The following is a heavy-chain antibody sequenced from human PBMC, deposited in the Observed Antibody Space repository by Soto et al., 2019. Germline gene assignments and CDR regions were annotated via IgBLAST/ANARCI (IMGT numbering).Heavy chain of an antibody. CDR2: ISGSGGST. V-gene: IGHV3-23*01. CDR1: GFTFSSYA. J-gene: IGHJ4*02. CDR3: AKDGVVLGQWLVYYFDY. Sequence: EVQLLESGGGLVQPGGSLRLSCAASGFTFSSYAMSWVRQAPGKGLEWVSAISGSGGSTYYADSVKGRFTIPRDNSKNTLNLQMNSLRAEDTAVYYCAKDGVVLGQWLVYYFDYCGPGSLVTVSS. D-gene: IGHD6-19*01.